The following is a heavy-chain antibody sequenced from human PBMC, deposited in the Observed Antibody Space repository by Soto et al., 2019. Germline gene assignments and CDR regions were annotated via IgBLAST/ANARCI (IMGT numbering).Heavy chain of an antibody. CDR3: AREGALLWFGEQHFAALWYYYYGMDV. Sequence: RASVKVSCKASGYTFTGYYMHWVRQAPGQGLEWMGWINPNSGGTNYAQKFQGRVTMTRDTSISTAYMELSRLRSDGTAVYYCAREGALLWFGEQHFAALWYYYYGMDVWGQGTTVTVSS. V-gene: IGHV1-2*02. D-gene: IGHD3-10*01. CDR1: GYTFTGYY. CDR2: INPNSGGT. J-gene: IGHJ6*02.